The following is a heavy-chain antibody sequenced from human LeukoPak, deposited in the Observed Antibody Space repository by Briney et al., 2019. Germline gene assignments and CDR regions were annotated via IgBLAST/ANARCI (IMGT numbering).Heavy chain of an antibody. J-gene: IGHJ4*02. Sequence: AVQVSCKASGYTFTRYGITRVRQAPAPGLEWMGWISTYDGGTYYAQKFQGRVTMTRDTSTNTAYMELRGLRSDDTALYYCARDVLNRCIGGICPIDDWGQGTLVTVSS. CDR2: ISTYDGGT. V-gene: IGHV1-18*04. CDR1: GYTFTRYG. CDR3: ARDVLNRCIGGICPIDD. D-gene: IGHD2-15*01.